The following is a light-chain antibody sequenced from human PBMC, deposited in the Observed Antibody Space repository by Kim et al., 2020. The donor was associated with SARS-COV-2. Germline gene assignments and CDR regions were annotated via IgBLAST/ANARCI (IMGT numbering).Light chain of an antibody. CDR2: KNY. J-gene: IGLJ3*02. CDR3: AAWDNSLSALV. CDR1: SPNIGSNY. Sequence: GQRVVSSCSGSSPNIGSNYVYWYQRLPGTAPKLLINKNYERPSGVPDRFSGSKSGTSASLAISGLRSEDEADYYCAAWDNSLSALVFGGGTQLTVL. V-gene: IGLV1-47*01.